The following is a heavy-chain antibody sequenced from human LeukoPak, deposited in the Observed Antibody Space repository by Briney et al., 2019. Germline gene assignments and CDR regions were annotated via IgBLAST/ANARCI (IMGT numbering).Heavy chain of an antibody. J-gene: IGHJ6*04. V-gene: IGHV3-9*01. D-gene: IGHD3-10*02. Sequence: PGGSLRLSCAASGFSFDNYAMHWVRRPPGKGLEWVSAISRDSDSSRYANSVRGRFTISRDNAKNSLYLQMNSLRAEDTAVYYCAELGITMIGGVWGKGTTVTISS. CDR1: GFSFDNYA. CDR2: ISRDSDSS. CDR3: AELGITMIGGV.